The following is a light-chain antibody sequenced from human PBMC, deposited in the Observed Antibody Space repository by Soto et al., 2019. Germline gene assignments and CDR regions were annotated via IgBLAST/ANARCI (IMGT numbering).Light chain of an antibody. Sequence: ETVLTQSPATLSLSPGERATLSFRASQSISSYLAWYQQKPGQAPRLLSYDASNRATGTPARFSGSGSGTDFTLTISSLEPEDFAVYYCQQRSNWPPITFGQGTRLEIK. CDR2: DAS. CDR3: QQRSNWPPIT. V-gene: IGKV3-11*01. J-gene: IGKJ5*01. CDR1: QSISSY.